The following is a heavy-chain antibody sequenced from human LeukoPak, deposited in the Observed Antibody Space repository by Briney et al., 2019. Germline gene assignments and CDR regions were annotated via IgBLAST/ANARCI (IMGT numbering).Heavy chain of an antibody. CDR3: ARATKYQLPHFDY. D-gene: IGHD2-2*01. Sequence: PGGSLRLSCAASGFTFSSYSMYWVRQAPGKGLEWVSYISSSSSTIYYADSVKGRFTISRDNAKNSLYLQMNSLRAEDTAVYYCARATKYQLPHFDYWGQRTLVTVSS. J-gene: IGHJ4*02. V-gene: IGHV3-48*01. CDR1: GFTFSSYS. CDR2: ISSSSSTI.